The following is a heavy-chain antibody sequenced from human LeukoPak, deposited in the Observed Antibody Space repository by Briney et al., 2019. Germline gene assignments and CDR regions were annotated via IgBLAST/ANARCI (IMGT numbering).Heavy chain of an antibody. V-gene: IGHV4-31*03. D-gene: IGHD2-2*01. CDR2: IYYSGST. J-gene: IGHJ4*02. CDR3: ARGLVVPAAPPPIFDY. Sequence: PSETLSLTFTVSGGSISSGGCYWSWIRQHPGKGLEWIGYIYYSGSTYYNPSLKSRVTISVDTSKNQFSLKLSSVTAADTAVYYCARGLVVPAAPPPIFDYGGQGTLVTVSS. CDR1: GGSISSGGCY.